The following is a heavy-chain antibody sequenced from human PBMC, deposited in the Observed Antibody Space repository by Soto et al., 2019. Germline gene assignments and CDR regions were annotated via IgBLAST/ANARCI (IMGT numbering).Heavy chain of an antibody. CDR3: ARERYDFWSGYWDYYYGMNV. CDR1: CGSFIGYY. J-gene: IGHJ6*02. D-gene: IGHD3-3*01. Sequence: PSETLSLTCAFYCGSFIGYYWSWIRQPPGKGLEWIGEINHSGSTNYNPSLKSRVTISVDTSKNQFSLKLSSVTAADTAVYYCARERYDFWSGYWDYYYGMNVWGQGTTVTVSS. CDR2: INHSGST. V-gene: IGHV4-34*01.